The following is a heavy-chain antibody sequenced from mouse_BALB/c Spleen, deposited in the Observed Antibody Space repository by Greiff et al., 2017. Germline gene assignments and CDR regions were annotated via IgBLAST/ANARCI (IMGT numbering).Heavy chain of an antibody. V-gene: IGHV1-4*02. CDR2: INPSSGYT. D-gene: IGHD2-1*01. J-gene: IGHJ2*01. CDR3: ARFGNYVFDY. Sequence: VQLQQSAAELARPGASVKMSCKASGYTFTSYTMHWVKQRPGQGLEWIGYINPSSGYTEYTQKFKGKATLTADKSSSTAYMQLSSLASEDSAVYYCARFGNYVFDYWGQGTTLTVSS. CDR1: GYTFTSYT.